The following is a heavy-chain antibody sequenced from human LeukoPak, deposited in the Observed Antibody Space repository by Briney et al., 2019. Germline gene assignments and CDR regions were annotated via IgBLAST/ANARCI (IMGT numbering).Heavy chain of an antibody. D-gene: IGHD6-19*01. Sequence: SQTLSLTCTVSGGSISSGGYYWSWVRQHPEKGLEWIGYIYYSGTAYYNPSLKSRVTMSVDTSKNQFSLKLSSVTAADTAVYYCARLRYSSGWSRRPDDAFDIWGQGTMVTVSS. CDR1: GGSISSGGYY. CDR2: IYYSGTA. CDR3: ARLRYSSGWSRRPDDAFDI. V-gene: IGHV4-31*03. J-gene: IGHJ3*02.